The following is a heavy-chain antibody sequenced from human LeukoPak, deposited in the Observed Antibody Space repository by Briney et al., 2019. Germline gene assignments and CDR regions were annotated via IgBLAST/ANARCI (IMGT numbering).Heavy chain of an antibody. V-gene: IGHV3-48*04. CDR2: IGSSSTPI. Sequence: PGGSLRLSCAASGFIFSTYGMNWVRQAPGKGLEWVSYIGSSSTPIYYADSVKGRFTISRDNAKNSLYLQMHSLRAEDTAVYYCARYPSRYCTSTSCYLVHWGQGALVTVSS. D-gene: IGHD2-2*01. CDR1: GFIFSTYG. CDR3: ARYPSRYCTSTSCYLVH. J-gene: IGHJ5*02.